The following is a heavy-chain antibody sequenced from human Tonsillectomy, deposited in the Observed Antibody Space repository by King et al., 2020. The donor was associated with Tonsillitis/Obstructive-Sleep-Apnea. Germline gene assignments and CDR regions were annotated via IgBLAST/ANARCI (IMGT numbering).Heavy chain of an antibody. J-gene: IGHJ6*03. V-gene: IGHV4-59*01. Sequence: QLQESGPGLVKPSETLSLTCTVSGGSISRYYWSWLRQPPGKGLEWIGYIHHSGSTNYNPALKSRVTISLDTSKNQFSLKLSSVTAADTAVDDCARVKVSGGPYDSMDVWGKGTTVTVS. D-gene: IGHD3-16*01. CDR3: ARVKVSGGPYDSMDV. CDR2: IHHSGST. CDR1: GGSISRYY.